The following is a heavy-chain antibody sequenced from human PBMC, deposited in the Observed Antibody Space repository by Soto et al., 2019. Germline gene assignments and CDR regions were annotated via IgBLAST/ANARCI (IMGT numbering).Heavy chain of an antibody. CDR3: ARGQVTGYYFDY. J-gene: IGHJ4*02. V-gene: IGHV4-30-4*01. D-gene: IGHD7-27*01. CDR1: GGSISSGDYY. CDR2: IYYSGST. Sequence: PSETLSVTCTVSGGSISSGDYYWSWIRQPPGKGLEWIGYIYYSGSTYYNPSLKSRVTISVDTSKNQFSLKLSSVTAADTAVYYCARGQVTGYYFDYWGQGTLVTVSS.